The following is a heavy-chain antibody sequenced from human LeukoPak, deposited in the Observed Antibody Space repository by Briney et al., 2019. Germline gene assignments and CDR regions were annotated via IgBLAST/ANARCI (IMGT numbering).Heavy chain of an antibody. CDR2: IYSGGST. CDR1: GFTVSSNY. CDR3: ARGSEGATFDY. D-gene: IGHD1-26*01. Sequence: AGGSLRLSCAASGFTVSSNYMSWDRQAPGKGLEWVSVIYSGGSTYYADSVKGRFTISRDNSKNTLYLQMNSLRAEDTAVYYCARGSEGATFDYWGQGTLVTVSS. V-gene: IGHV3-66*02. J-gene: IGHJ4*02.